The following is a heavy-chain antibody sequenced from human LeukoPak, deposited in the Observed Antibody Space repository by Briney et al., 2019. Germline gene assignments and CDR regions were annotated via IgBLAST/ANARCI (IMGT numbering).Heavy chain of an antibody. J-gene: IGHJ5*02. Sequence: ASVKVSCKASGYTFTGYYMHWVRQAPGQGLEWMGWINPNSGGTNYAQKFQGRVTMTRGTSISTAYMELSRLRSDDTAVYYCARVPSGYSGYDPNWFDPWGQGTLVTVSS. CDR3: ARVPSGYSGYDPNWFDP. CDR2: INPNSGGT. CDR1: GYTFTGYY. D-gene: IGHD5-12*01. V-gene: IGHV1-2*02.